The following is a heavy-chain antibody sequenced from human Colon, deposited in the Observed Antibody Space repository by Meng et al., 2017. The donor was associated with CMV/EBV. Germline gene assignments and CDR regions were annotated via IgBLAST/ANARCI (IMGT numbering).Heavy chain of an antibody. Sequence: GHLRPVGAGLFKPSETLSLTCAVYGGSFSGYYWSWIRQPPGKGLEWIGEINHSGSTNYNPSLKSRVTISVDTSKNQFSLKLSSVTAADTAVYYCASILFAAAAGGWGGYWGQGTLVTVSS. CDR1: GGSFSGYY. D-gene: IGHD6-13*01. J-gene: IGHJ4*02. V-gene: IGHV4-34*01. CDR3: ASILFAAAAGGWGGY. CDR2: INHSGST.